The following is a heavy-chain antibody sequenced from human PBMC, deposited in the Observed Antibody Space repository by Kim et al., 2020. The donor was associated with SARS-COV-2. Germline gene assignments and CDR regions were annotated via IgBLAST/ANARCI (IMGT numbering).Heavy chain of an antibody. Sequence: GGSLRLSCAASGFTFTNNWMSWVRQAPGKGLEWVAKINEDGSETYYVNSVEGRFTISRDNAKNSLYLQMYSLRVEDTGIYYCARDRRYSLDYWGQGPRVTGSS. CDR3: ARDRRYSLDY. D-gene: IGHD2-15*01. V-gene: IGHV3-7*01. CDR2: INEDGSET. J-gene: IGHJ4*02. CDR1: GFTFTNNW.